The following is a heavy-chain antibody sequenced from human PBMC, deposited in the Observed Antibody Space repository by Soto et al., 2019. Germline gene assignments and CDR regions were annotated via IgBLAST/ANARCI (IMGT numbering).Heavy chain of an antibody. CDR3: ARGAMANFDY. J-gene: IGHJ4*02. CDR2: FIAMLGTP. D-gene: IGHD5-18*01. Sequence: SVKVSCKASGGTFGSHGIAWVRQAPGQGLEWMGGFIAMLGTPTYAKKVQGRATITADESLTSSYLELRSLRSEDTAVYLCARGAMANFDYWGQGALVTVSS. V-gene: IGHV1-69*13. CDR1: GGTFGSHG.